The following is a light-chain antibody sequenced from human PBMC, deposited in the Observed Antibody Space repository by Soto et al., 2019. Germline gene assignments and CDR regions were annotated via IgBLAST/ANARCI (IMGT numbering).Light chain of an antibody. Sequence: QSVLTQPASVSGSPGQSITFSCTGTSSDVGGHNFVSWYQQHPGKAPKLMIFDVNNRPSGVSNRFSGSKSGNTASLTISGRQAEDEADYYCSSYTRTNTVVVFGGGTKLTVL. CDR2: DVN. J-gene: IGLJ3*02. CDR3: SSYTRTNTVVV. V-gene: IGLV2-14*03. CDR1: SSDVGGHNF.